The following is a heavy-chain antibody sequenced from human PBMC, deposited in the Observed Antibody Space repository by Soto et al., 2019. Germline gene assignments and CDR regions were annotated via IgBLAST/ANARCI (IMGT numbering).Heavy chain of an antibody. V-gene: IGHV1-46*01. Sequence: EASVKVSCKASGYTFTSYYMHWVRQAPGQGLEWMGIINPSGGSTSYAQKFQGRVTMTRDTSTSTVYMELSSLRSEDTAVYYCARDGYYDILTGYSNYGMDVWGQGTTVTVSS. CDR2: INPSGGST. D-gene: IGHD3-9*01. J-gene: IGHJ6*02. CDR1: GYTFTSYY. CDR3: ARDGYYDILTGYSNYGMDV.